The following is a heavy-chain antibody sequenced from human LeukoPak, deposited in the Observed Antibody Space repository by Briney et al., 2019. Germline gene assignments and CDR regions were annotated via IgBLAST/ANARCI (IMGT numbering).Heavy chain of an antibody. Sequence: SETLSLTCAVYGGSFSGYYWSWIRQPPGKGLEWIGEINHSGSTNYNPSLKSRVTISVDTSKNQFSLKLSSVTAADTAVYYCARGIVLLWFGEPRGMDVWGKGTTVTVSS. D-gene: IGHD3-10*01. CDR1: GGSFSGYY. J-gene: IGHJ6*04. CDR3: ARGIVLLWFGEPRGMDV. CDR2: INHSGST. V-gene: IGHV4-34*01.